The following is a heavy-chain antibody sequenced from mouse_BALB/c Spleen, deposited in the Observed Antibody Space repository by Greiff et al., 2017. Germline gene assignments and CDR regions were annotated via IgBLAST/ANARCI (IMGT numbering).Heavy chain of an antibody. J-gene: IGHJ3*01. V-gene: IGHV3-6*02. CDR3: ARYDGYPAY. D-gene: IGHD2-3*01. CDR2: ISYDGSN. Sequence: EVQLQESGPGLVKPSQSLSLTCSVTGYSITSGYYWYWIRQFPGNKLEWMCYISYDGSNNYNPSLKNRISITRDTSKNQFFLKLNTVTTEDAATYYCARYDGYPAYWGQGTLVTVSA. CDR1: GYSITSGYY.